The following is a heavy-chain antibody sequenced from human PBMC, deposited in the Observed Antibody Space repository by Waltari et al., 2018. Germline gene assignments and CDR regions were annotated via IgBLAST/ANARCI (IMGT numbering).Heavy chain of an antibody. Sequence: EVQLVESGGGLVQPGGSLRLSCAASGFTFSSYSMNWVRQAPGKGLGWVSDISSSSSTIYYADSVKGRFTISRDNAKNSLYLQMNSLRAEDTAVYYCAAYYDFWSGYYIPEPWGQGTLVTVSS. CDR1: GFTFSSYS. J-gene: IGHJ5*02. D-gene: IGHD3-3*01. V-gene: IGHV3-48*04. CDR2: ISSSSSTI. CDR3: AAYYDFWSGYYIPEP.